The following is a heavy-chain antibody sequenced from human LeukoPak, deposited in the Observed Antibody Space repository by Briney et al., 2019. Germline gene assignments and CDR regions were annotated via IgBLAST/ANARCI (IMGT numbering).Heavy chain of an antibody. J-gene: IGHJ3*02. D-gene: IGHD2-2*01. V-gene: IGHV5-51*01. CDR1: GYSFTSYW. CDR3: ARSYCSSTSCPFGDAFDI. Sequence: GESLKISCKGSGYSFTSYWIGWVRQMPGKGLEWMGIIYPGDSDTRYSPSFQGQVTTSADKSISTAYLQWSSLKASDTAMYYCARSYCSSTSCPFGDAFDIWGQGTMVTVSS. CDR2: IYPGDSDT.